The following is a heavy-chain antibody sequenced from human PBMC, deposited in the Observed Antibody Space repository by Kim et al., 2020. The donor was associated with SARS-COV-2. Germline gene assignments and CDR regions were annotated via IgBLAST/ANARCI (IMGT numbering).Heavy chain of an antibody. CDR3: AGYHYDYSHEFHFDY. Sequence: TPSPKSRVTISVDTSENQFSRRLSSVTAADTAVYYCAGYHYDYSHEFHFDYWGQGTLVTVSS. J-gene: IGHJ4*02. D-gene: IGHD4-4*01. V-gene: IGHV4-59*01.